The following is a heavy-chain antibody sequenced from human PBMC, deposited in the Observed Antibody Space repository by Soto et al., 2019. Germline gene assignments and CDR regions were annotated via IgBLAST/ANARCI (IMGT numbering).Heavy chain of an antibody. D-gene: IGHD6-13*01. J-gene: IGHJ5*02. CDR1: GDRFASYW. CDR3: PRRLHGAGAAGPPWFDP. V-gene: IGHV5-51*01. Sequence: ESLNLSWTVSGDRFASYWSGWELHLPGKGLEWMGIIYPGYSYTRYSPSFQCQVTISADKSISTAYLQCNSLKASDTAMYYCPRRLHGAGAAGPPWFDPPGQGTLVT. CDR2: IYPGYSYT.